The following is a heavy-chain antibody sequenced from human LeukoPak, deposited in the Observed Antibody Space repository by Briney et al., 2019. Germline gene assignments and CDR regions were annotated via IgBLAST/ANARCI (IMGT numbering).Heavy chain of an antibody. CDR1: GGSISSYY. J-gene: IGHJ3*02. Sequence: SETLSLTCTVSGGSISSYYWSWIRQPPGKGLEWIGYIYYSGSTNYNPSLKSRVTISVDTSKNRFSLKLSSVTAADTAVYYCARARVWFGDPDAFDIWGQGTMVTVSS. D-gene: IGHD3-10*01. CDR2: IYYSGST. CDR3: ARARVWFGDPDAFDI. V-gene: IGHV4-59*01.